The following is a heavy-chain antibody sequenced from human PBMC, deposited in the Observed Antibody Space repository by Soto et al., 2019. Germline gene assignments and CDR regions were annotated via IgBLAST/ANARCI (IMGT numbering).Heavy chain of an antibody. CDR1: GFPFDDYC. V-gene: IGHV3-20*04. Sequence: GGSLSLSCAASGFPFDDYCMSWVRQAPGKGLEWVSGINWNGGSTGYADSAKGRFTISRDNAKNSLYLQMNSLRAEDTALYYCARGHGTYYYDSSGYRDAFDIWGQGTMVTVSS. J-gene: IGHJ3*02. D-gene: IGHD3-22*01. CDR2: INWNGGST. CDR3: ARGHGTYYYDSSGYRDAFDI.